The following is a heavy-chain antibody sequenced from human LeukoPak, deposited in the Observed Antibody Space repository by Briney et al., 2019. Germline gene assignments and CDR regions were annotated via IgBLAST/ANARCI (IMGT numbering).Heavy chain of an antibody. CDR2: INPNSGGT. CDR1: GYTFTGYY. CDR3: AREVITMVRGVTDLYYYYYKDV. Sequence: GASVKVSCKASGYTFTGYYMHWVRQAPGQGLEWMGWINPNSGGTNYAQKFQGRVTMTRDTSISTAYMELSRLRSDDTAVYYCAREVITMVRGVTDLYYYYYKDVWGKGTTVTVSS. V-gene: IGHV1-2*02. D-gene: IGHD3-10*01. J-gene: IGHJ6*03.